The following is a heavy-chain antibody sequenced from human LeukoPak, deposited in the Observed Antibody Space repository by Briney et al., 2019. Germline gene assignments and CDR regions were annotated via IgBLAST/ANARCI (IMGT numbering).Heavy chain of an antibody. CDR2: ISGSGGST. V-gene: IGHV3-23*01. D-gene: IGHD6-13*01. Sequence: GGSLRLSCAASGFTFSSYAMRWVRQAPGKGLEWVSAISGSGGSTYYAASVKGRFTISRDNSKNTLYLQMNSLRAEDTAVYYCAKQGKAAAAWPVSYWGQGTLVTVSS. J-gene: IGHJ4*02. CDR3: AKQGKAAAAWPVSY. CDR1: GFTFSSYA.